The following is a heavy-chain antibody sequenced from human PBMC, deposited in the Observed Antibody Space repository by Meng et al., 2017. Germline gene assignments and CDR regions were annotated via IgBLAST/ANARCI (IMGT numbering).Heavy chain of an antibody. V-gene: IGHV4-61*01. CDR2: IYYSGNT. J-gene: IGHJ6*02. CDR3: ARGVLLFYGSMSQYCYGMDV. D-gene: IGHD4-23*01. CDR1: GGSFSSGSYY. Sequence: SETLSLTCTVSGGSFSSGSYYWSWIPQPPGKGLEWLGYIYYSGNTNYNPSLKRRVTISVDTSKNQYSPKLSSVTTADTAVYYRARGVLLFYGSMSQYCYGMDVWGQGTTVTVSS.